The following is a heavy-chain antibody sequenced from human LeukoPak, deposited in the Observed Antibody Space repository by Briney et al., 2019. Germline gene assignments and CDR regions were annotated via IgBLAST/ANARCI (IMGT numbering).Heavy chain of an antibody. V-gene: IGHV3-30*18. CDR1: GFTFSSYV. J-gene: IGHJ4*02. D-gene: IGHD6-6*01. CDR2: ISHDGSHK. Sequence: PGRSLRLSCAASGFTFSSYVIHWVRQAPGKGLEWVAVISHDGSHKYYADSVKGRSTISRDNSKNTLYLQMNSLRADDTAVYYCVKGTSFSSSSPFDYWGQGTLVTVSS. CDR3: VKGTSFSSSSPFDY.